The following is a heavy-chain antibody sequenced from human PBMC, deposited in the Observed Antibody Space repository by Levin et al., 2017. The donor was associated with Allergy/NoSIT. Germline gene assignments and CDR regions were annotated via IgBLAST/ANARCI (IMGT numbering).Heavy chain of an antibody. D-gene: IGHD5-12*01. Sequence: SETLSLTCSVSGGSISTNYWSWIRQPPGKGLEWIGYIYYTGNTNYNPSLKSRVTISLDTSKSQFSLELTSVSAADTAVYYCARGSLSSQPLATFDIWGQGTMVNVSS. CDR2: IYYTGNT. V-gene: IGHV4-59*01. J-gene: IGHJ3*02. CDR1: GGSISTNY. CDR3: ARGSLSSQPLATFDI.